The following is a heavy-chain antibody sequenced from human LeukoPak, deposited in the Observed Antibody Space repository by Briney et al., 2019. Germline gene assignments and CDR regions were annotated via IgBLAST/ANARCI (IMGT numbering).Heavy chain of an antibody. CDR2: IIPIFGTA. J-gene: IGHJ4*02. V-gene: IGHV1-69*13. D-gene: IGHD4-23*01. CDR3: ARDQDEYSGNPGYYFDY. Sequence: GASVKVSCKASGYTFTGYYMHWVRQAPGQGLEWMGGIIPIFGTANYAQKFQGRVTITADESTSTAYMELSSLRSEDTAVYYCARDQDEYSGNPGYYFDYWGQGTLVTVSS. CDR1: GYTFTGYY.